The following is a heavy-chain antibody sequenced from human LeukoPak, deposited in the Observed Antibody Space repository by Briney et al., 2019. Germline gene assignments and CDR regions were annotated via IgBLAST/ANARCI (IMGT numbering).Heavy chain of an antibody. CDR2: INHGGST. CDR1: GGSFSGYY. D-gene: IGHD3-10*01. CDR3: ARYGSGIYTTYFYMDV. V-gene: IGHV4-34*01. Sequence: SETLSLTCAVYGGSFSGYYWSWIRQPPGKGLQWIGEINHGGSTIYNPSLKSRVTISIDTSKNQFSLKLSSVTAADTAVYYCARYGSGIYTTYFYMDVWGKGTTVTVSS. J-gene: IGHJ6*03.